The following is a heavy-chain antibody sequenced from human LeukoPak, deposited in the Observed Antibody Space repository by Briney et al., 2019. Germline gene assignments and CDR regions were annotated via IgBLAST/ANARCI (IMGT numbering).Heavy chain of an antibody. CDR2: IKQDGSET. J-gene: IGHJ4*02. CDR1: GFTFFTYW. V-gene: IGHV3-7*01. Sequence: PGGSLRLSCAASGFTFFTYWMTWVRQAPGKGLEWVANIKQDGSETYYMDSVKGRFTISRDNAKNSLYLQMNSLRAEGTAVYYCTRDLEYWGQGTLVTVSS. CDR3: TRDLEY. D-gene: IGHD3-3*01.